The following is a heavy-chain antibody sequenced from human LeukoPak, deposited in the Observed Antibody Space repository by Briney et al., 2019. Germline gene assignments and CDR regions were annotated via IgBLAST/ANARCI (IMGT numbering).Heavy chain of an antibody. CDR3: ARGSVTTLGY. J-gene: IGHJ4*02. V-gene: IGHV4-59*01. Sequence: SETLSLTCTVSRGSISGYYWSWIRQPPGKGLEWIGYIYYSGSTNYNPSLKSRVTISVDTSKNQFSLKLSSVTAADTAVYYCARGSVTTLGYWGQGTLVTVSS. CDR1: RGSISGYY. D-gene: IGHD4-17*01. CDR2: IYYSGST.